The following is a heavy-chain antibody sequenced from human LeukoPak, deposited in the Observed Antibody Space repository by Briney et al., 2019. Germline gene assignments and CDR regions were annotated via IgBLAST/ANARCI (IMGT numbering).Heavy chain of an antibody. Sequence: ALVKVSCKASGGTFSSYAISWVRQAPGQGLEWMGGIIPIFGTANYAQKFQGRVTITADESTSTAYMELSSLRSEDTAVYYCARYSSSWYPTPSGYYYYYGMDVWGKGTTVTVSS. J-gene: IGHJ6*04. CDR2: IIPIFGTA. V-gene: IGHV1-69*13. D-gene: IGHD6-13*01. CDR1: GGTFSSYA. CDR3: ARYSSSWYPTPSGYYYYYGMDV.